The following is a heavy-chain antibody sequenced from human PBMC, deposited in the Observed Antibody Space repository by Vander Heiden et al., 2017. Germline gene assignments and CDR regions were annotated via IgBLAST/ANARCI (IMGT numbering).Heavy chain of an antibody. V-gene: IGHV3-23*01. J-gene: IGHJ4*02. D-gene: IGHD2-21*02. CDR2: ISGSGGST. CDR1: GFTFSSYA. CDR3: AKYRQVVTPDY. Sequence: EAQLLESGGGLVQTGGSLRLSCATCGFTFSSYAMSWVRQAPGKGLEWVSAISGSGGSTYYADSVKGRFTISRDNSKNTLYLQMNSLRAEDTAVYYCAKYRQVVTPDYWGQGTLVTVSS.